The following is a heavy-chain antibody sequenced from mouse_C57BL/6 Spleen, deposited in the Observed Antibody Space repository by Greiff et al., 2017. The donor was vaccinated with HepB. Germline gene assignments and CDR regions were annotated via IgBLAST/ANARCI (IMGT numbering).Heavy chain of an antibody. CDR2: IHPSDSDT. D-gene: IGHD2-1*01. J-gene: IGHJ2*01. CDR3: AIYYGNYEEYFDY. Sequence: QVHVKQSGAELVKPGASVKVSCKASGYTFTSYWMHWVKQRPGQGLEWIGRIHPSDSDTNYNQKFKGKATLTVDKSSSTAYMQLSSLTSEDSAVYYCAIYYGNYEEYFDYWGQGTTLTVSS. CDR1: GYTFTSYW. V-gene: IGHV1-74*01.